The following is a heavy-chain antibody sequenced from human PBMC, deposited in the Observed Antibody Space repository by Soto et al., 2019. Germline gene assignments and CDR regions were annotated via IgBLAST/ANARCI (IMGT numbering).Heavy chain of an antibody. CDR2: INHSGST. D-gene: IGHD6-13*01. J-gene: IGHJ6*02. CDR3: ASVGEDSSSWFYYYGMDV. V-gene: IGHV4-34*01. Sequence: QVQLQQWGAGLLKPSETLSLTCAVYGGSFSGYYWSWIRQPPGKGLEWIGEINHSGSTNYNPSLKSRVTISVDTSKHQFSLKLSSVTAADTAVYYCASVGEDSSSWFYYYGMDVWGQGTTVTVSS. CDR1: GGSFSGYY.